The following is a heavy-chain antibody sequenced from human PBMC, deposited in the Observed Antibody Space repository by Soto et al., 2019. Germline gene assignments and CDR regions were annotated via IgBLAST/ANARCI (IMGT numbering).Heavy chain of an antibody. CDR1: GFIFSNYG. CDR2: ISYDGDKK. V-gene: IGHV3-30*18. D-gene: IGHD3-10*01. CDR3: AKDIALVRGGIMDMDX. J-gene: IGHJ6*02. Sequence: GGSLRLSCAASGFIFSNYGMHWVRQAPGKGLEWVEVISYDGDKKYYVDSVKGRLTLSIDNSKNTLYLQMNSLRAEDTAVYYCAKDIALVRGGIMDMDXWGQGTTVTVS.